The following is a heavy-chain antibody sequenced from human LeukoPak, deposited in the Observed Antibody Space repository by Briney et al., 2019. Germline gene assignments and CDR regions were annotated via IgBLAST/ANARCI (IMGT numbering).Heavy chain of an antibody. CDR1: GDSISSYY. CDR3: ARGFDSKSAYFDY. CDR2: ISYSGST. D-gene: IGHD5-12*01. Sequence: SETLSLTCTVSGDSISSYYWSWIRQPPGKGLEWIGYISYSGSTNYNPSLKSRVTMSLDTSKKQFSLRLTSVTAADTAVYYYARGFDSKSAYFDYWGLGTLVTVSS. V-gene: IGHV4-59*01. J-gene: IGHJ4*02.